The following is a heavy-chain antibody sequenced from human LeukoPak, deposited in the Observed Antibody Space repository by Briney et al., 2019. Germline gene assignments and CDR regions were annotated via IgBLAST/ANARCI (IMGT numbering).Heavy chain of an antibody. CDR1: GFXFSGYA. V-gene: IGHV3-23*01. J-gene: IGHJ4*02. Sequence: PGGSLRLSCAASGFXFSGYAITWVRQAPGKGLEWVSYISASGDGTYYADSVKGRFTISRDNSKSTLYLQMNSLRAEDTALYYCAQRQGHAFDNWGQGTLVTVSS. CDR3: AQRQGHAFDN. CDR2: ISASGDGT.